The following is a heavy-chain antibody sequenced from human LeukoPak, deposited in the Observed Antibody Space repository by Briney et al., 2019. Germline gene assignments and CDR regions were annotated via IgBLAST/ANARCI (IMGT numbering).Heavy chain of an antibody. V-gene: IGHV3-30*04. CDR3: ARSPYGDYGYFDY. CDR1: GFTFSSYA. D-gene: IGHD4-17*01. J-gene: IGHJ4*02. CDR2: ISYDGSNK. Sequence: GGSLRLSCAASGFTFSSYAMHGVRQAPGKGLEWVAVISYDGSNKYYADSVKGRFTISRDNSKNTLYLQMNSLRAEDTAVYYCARSPYGDYGYFDYWGQGTLVTVFS.